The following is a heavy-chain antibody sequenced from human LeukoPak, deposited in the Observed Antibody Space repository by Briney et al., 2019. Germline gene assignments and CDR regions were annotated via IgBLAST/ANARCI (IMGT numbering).Heavy chain of an antibody. CDR1: GFTFSNYG. CDR3: AKDLFYYGSGNYPVPVGVEDGQQ. D-gene: IGHD3-10*01. V-gene: IGHV3-30*18. J-gene: IGHJ1*01. CDR2: VSHDGSNK. Sequence: GGSLTLSCAASGFTFSNYGMHWVRQAPGKGLEWVAGVSHDGSNKDFGDSVEGRFTISRDNSKDTLYRQMNSLRTEHTAVYYCAKDLFYYGSGNYPVPVGVEDGQQWGQGTLVTVSS.